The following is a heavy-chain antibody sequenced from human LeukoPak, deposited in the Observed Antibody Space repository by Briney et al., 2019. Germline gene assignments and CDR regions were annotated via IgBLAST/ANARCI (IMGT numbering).Heavy chain of an antibody. Sequence: GGSLRLSCAASGFTFSSYNMNWVRQAPGKGLEWLSYISSSSNIIYYADSVKGRFTISRDNAKKSLYLQMNSLRAEDTAVYYCAREPAYYDILTLFGYWGQGTLVTVSS. V-gene: IGHV3-48*04. J-gene: IGHJ4*02. D-gene: IGHD3-9*01. CDR2: ISSSSNII. CDR1: GFTFSSYN. CDR3: AREPAYYDILTLFGY.